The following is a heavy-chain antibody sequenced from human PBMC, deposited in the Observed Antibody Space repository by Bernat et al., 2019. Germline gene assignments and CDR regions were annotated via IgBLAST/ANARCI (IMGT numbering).Heavy chain of an antibody. V-gene: IGHV4-4*02. CDR2: IYHSGST. J-gene: IGHJ4*02. CDR3: ARRYSGYDSGPLFDY. Sequence: QVQLQESGPGLVKPSGTLSLTCAVSGGSISSSNWWSWVRQPPGKGLEWIGEIYHSGSTNYNPSLKSRVTISVDKSKNQFSLKLSAVTAADTAVYYCARRYSGYDSGPLFDYWGQGTLVTVSS. D-gene: IGHD5-12*01. CDR1: GGSISSSNW.